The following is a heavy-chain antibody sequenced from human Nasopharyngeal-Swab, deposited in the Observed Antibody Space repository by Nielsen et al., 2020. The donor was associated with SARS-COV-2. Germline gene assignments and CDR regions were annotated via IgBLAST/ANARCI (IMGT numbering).Heavy chain of an antibody. V-gene: IGHV5-51*01. J-gene: IGHJ6*03. CDR1: GYSFTSYW. CDR2: IYPGYSDT. CDR3: ARHQVGYSYGSYYYYMDV. D-gene: IGHD5-18*01. Sequence: GESLKISCKGPGYSFTSYWIGWVRQMPGKGLEGKGIIYPGYSDTRYSPSFQGQVTISADKPISTAYLQWSSLKASDTAMYYCARHQVGYSYGSYYYYMDVWGKGTTVTVSS.